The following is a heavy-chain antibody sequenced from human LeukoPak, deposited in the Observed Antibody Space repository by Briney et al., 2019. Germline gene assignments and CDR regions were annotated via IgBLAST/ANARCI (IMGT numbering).Heavy chain of an antibody. Sequence: GGSLRLSCAASGFTFSSYWMHWVRQVPGKGLVWVSRMNSDGSTTNYADSVKGRFTISRDNAKNTLYLQMNSLRPEDTAVYYCARGGPFSSNWYLGYWGQGTLVTVSS. V-gene: IGHV3-74*01. CDR3: ARGGPFSSNWYLGY. D-gene: IGHD6-13*01. CDR2: MNSDGSTT. J-gene: IGHJ4*02. CDR1: GFTFSSYW.